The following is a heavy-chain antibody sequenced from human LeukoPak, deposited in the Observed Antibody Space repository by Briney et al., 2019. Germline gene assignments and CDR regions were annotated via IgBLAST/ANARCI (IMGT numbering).Heavy chain of an antibody. J-gene: IGHJ4*02. CDR1: GGTFISYA. CDR3: AGTPTRDCSSTSCYQFDY. Sequence: SVKVSCKASGGTFISYAISGVRQAPGQGREWMGGIIPIFGTANYAQKFQGRVTITADKSTSTAYMELSSLRSEDTAVYYCAGTPTRDCSSTSCYQFDYWGQGTLVTVSP. CDR2: IIPIFGTA. D-gene: IGHD2-2*01. V-gene: IGHV1-69*06.